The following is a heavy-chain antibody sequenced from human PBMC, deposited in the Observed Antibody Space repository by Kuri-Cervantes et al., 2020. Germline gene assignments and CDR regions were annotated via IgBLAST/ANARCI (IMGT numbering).Heavy chain of an antibody. CDR1: GFTFSDYY. V-gene: IGHV3-11*01. D-gene: IGHD6-19*01. CDR3: AREYSSGWYHYYYYYGMDV. Sequence: LSLTCAASGFTFSDYYMSWIRQAPGKGLEWVSYISSSGSTIYYADSVKGRFTISRDNAKNSLYLQMNSLRAEDTAVYYCAREYSSGWYHYYYYYGMDVWGQGTTVTVSS. J-gene: IGHJ6*02. CDR2: ISSSGSTI.